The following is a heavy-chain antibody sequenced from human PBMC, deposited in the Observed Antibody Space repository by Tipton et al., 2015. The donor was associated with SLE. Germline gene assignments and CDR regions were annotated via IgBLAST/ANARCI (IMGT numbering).Heavy chain of an antibody. CDR2: ISVYKGHT. J-gene: IGHJ4*02. Sequence: QLVQSGAEVKKPGASVKVSCEASGYTFNGYGVAWVRQAPGQGLEWMGWISVYKGHTLFAPKFQGRVTMTTDTSTSTAYMELRSLRSDDTAVYYCARDGYYDGSGFGADYWGQGTLVTVSS. CDR3: ARDGYYDGSGFGADY. D-gene: IGHD3-22*01. CDR1: GYTFNGYG. V-gene: IGHV1-18*01.